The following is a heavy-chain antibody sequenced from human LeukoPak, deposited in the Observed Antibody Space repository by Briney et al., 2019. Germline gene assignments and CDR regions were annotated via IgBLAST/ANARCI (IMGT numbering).Heavy chain of an antibody. Sequence: GESLKISCKGSGYSFTSYWIGWVRQMPGKGLEWMGIIYPGDSDTRYSPSFQGQVTISADKSISTAYLQWSSLKASDTAMYYCASSIAAAGTNYYYGMDVWGQGTTVTVSS. V-gene: IGHV5-51*01. CDR1: GYSFTSYW. CDR3: ASSIAAAGTNYYYGMDV. CDR2: IYPGDSDT. D-gene: IGHD6-13*01. J-gene: IGHJ6*02.